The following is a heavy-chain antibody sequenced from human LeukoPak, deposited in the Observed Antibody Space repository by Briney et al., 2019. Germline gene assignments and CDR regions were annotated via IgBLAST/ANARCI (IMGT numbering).Heavy chain of an antibody. J-gene: IGHJ4*02. CDR2: IWYDGSNK. Sequence: PGGSLRLSCAASGFTFSSYGMHWVRQAPGKGLEWVAVIWYDGSNKYYADSVKGRFTISRDNSKNTLYLQMNSLRAEDTAVYYCARVGYSSSSVYFDYWGQGTLVTVSS. D-gene: IGHD6-6*01. V-gene: IGHV3-33*01. CDR3: ARVGYSSSSVYFDY. CDR1: GFTFSSYG.